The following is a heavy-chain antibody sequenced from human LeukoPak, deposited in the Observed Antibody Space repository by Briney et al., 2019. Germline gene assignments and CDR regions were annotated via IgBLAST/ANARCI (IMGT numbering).Heavy chain of an antibody. V-gene: IGHV3-9*01. CDR1: GFTFDDYA. J-gene: IGHJ4*02. CDR3: AQGALYYDSSGYYYGLNY. CDR2: ISWNSGSI. D-gene: IGHD3-22*01. Sequence: GRSLRLSCAASGFTFDDYAMHWVRQAPGKGLEWVSGISWNSGSIGYADSVKGRFTISRDNAKNSLYLQMNSLRAEDTAVYYCAQGALYYDSSGYYYGLNYWGQGTLVTVSS.